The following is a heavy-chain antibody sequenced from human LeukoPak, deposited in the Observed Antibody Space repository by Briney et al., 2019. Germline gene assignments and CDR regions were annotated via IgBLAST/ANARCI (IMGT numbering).Heavy chain of an antibody. CDR3: ARLPGIAAAYSNY. CDR2: ISSSSSYI. Sequence: GGSLRLSCAASGFTFSSYSMNWVRQAPGEGLEWVSSISSSSSYIYYADSVKGRFTISRDNAKNSLYLQMNSLRAEDTAVYYCARLPGIAAAYSNYWGQGTLVTVSS. J-gene: IGHJ4*02. D-gene: IGHD6-13*01. CDR1: GFTFSSYS. V-gene: IGHV3-21*01.